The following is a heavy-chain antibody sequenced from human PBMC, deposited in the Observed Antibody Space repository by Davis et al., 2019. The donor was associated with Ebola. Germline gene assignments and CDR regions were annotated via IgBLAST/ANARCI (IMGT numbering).Heavy chain of an antibody. Sequence: GESLKISCKASGFIFSTYEMNWVRQAPGKGLEWVSVIYDHSTAYADSVRGRFIISRDKSNNTLYLEMNSLRVDDTAVYYCATTQWLREFDNWGQGTLVTVSS. CDR3: ATTQWLREFDN. J-gene: IGHJ4*02. V-gene: IGHV3-53*05. D-gene: IGHD6-19*01. CDR1: GFIFSTYE. CDR2: IYDHST.